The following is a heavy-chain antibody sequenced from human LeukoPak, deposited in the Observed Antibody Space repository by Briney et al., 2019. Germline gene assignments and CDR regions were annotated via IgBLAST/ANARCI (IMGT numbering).Heavy chain of an antibody. D-gene: IGHD5-18*01. Sequence: PGGSLRLSCAGSGFTFSSYWMTWVRQAPGMGLEWVANIKPDGSEKYYVDSVKGRFTISRDNAQNSLYLQMNSLRAEDTAVYYCARVDLAPDTAMVPGVNYFDYWGQGTLVTVSS. V-gene: IGHV3-7*01. CDR2: IKPDGSEK. J-gene: IGHJ4*02. CDR3: ARVDLAPDTAMVPGVNYFDY. CDR1: GFTFSSYW.